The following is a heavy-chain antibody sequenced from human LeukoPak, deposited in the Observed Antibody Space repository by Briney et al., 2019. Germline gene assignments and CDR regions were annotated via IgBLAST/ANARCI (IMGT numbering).Heavy chain of an antibody. Sequence: ASVKVSCKASGYTFTGFYIHWVRQAPGQGLEWMGWINPNSGGTNYAQKFQGRVTMTRDTSISTAYMELSRLRSDDTAVYYCARVSSGYYFTYIDYWGQGTLVTVSS. J-gene: IGHJ4*02. CDR3: ARVSSGYYFTYIDY. CDR2: INPNSGGT. D-gene: IGHD3-22*01. CDR1: GYTFTGFY. V-gene: IGHV1-2*02.